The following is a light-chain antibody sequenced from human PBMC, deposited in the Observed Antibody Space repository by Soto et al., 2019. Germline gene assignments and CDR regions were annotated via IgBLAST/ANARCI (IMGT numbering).Light chain of an antibody. CDR3: LLDYHYPWT. J-gene: IGKJ1*01. CDR1: QSISNW. CDR2: HAS. Sequence: DTQMSQVGYTRRASVAQRVTITCRASQSISNWLAWYRQKPGTAPKVLIYHASNLQSGVPSRFSGSGSGTEFTLTISPLQPADFATYSCLLDYHYPWTCRQGTKVDI. V-gene: IGKV1-5*01.